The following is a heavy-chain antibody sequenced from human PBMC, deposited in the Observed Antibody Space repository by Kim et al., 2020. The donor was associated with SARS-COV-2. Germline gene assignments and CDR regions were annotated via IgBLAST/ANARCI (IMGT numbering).Heavy chain of an antibody. J-gene: IGHJ4*02. Sequence: GGSLRLSCAASGFTFSSYGMHWVRQAPGKGLEWVSRINSGGGNTSYADSVKGRFTISRDNAKSTLYLQMNSLRAEDTAVYYCASRRYTGTYYYFDYWGQGTLVTVSS. D-gene: IGHD1-26*01. CDR3: ASRRYTGTYYYFDY. V-gene: IGHV3-74*01. CDR1: GFTFSSYG. CDR2: INSGGGNT.